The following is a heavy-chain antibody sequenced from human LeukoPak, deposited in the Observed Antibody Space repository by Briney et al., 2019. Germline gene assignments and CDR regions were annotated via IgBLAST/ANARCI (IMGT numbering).Heavy chain of an antibody. CDR1: GGSISSYY. V-gene: IGHV4-59*01. J-gene: IGHJ4*02. CDR3: ARDGFGSSWAALNP. CDR2: IYYSGST. D-gene: IGHD6-13*01. Sequence: SETLSLTCTVSGGSISSYYWSWIRQPPGKGLEWIGYIYYSGSTNYNPSLKSRVTISVDTSKNQFSLKLSSVTAADTAVYYCARDGFGSSWAALNPWGQGTLVTVSS.